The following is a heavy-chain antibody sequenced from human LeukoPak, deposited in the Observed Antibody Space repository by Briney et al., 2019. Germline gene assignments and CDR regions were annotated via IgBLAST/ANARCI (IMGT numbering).Heavy chain of an antibody. D-gene: IGHD1-7*01. CDR1: GFTFSRSW. Sequence: PGGSLRLSCAASGFTFSRSWMSWVRQAPGKGREWVANVKEDGSEKYYVDSVKGRFTISRDNAKNLVFLQMSSLRAEDTAVYYCARGLTGSTDWFDPWGQGTLVTVSS. CDR3: ARGLTGSTDWFDP. CDR2: VKEDGSEK. V-gene: IGHV3-7*01. J-gene: IGHJ5*02.